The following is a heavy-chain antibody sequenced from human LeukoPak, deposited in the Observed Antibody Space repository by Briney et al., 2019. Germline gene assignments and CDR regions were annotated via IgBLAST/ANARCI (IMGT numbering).Heavy chain of an antibody. Sequence: PGGSLRLSCAASGFTFSSYAMSWVRQAPGKGLEWVSAISGCGGSTYYADSVKGRFTISRDNSKNTLYLQMNSLRAEDTAVYYCAKTNQQWLPYGMDVWGQGTTVTVSS. J-gene: IGHJ6*02. CDR2: ISGCGGST. CDR3: AKTNQQWLPYGMDV. D-gene: IGHD6-19*01. CDR1: GFTFSSYA. V-gene: IGHV3-23*01.